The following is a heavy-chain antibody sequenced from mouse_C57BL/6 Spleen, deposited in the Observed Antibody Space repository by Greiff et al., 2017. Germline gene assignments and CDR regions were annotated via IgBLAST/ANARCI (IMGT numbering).Heavy chain of an antibody. CDR1: GFTFSDSG. D-gene: IGHD1-2*01. V-gene: IGHV5-17*01. Sequence: EVNLVESGGGLVKPGGSLKLSCAASGFTFSDSGMHWVRQAPEKGLEWVAYISSGSGTIYYADTVKGRFTISRDNAKNTLFLQMTSLRAEDTAMYYCASSDGVFDYWGQGTTRTVSS. CDR3: ASSDGVFDY. J-gene: IGHJ2*01. CDR2: ISSGSGTI.